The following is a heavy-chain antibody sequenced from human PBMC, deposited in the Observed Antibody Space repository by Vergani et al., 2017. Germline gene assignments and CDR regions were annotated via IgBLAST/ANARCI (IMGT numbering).Heavy chain of an antibody. CDR3: ARSRPSGAAASDY. D-gene: IGHD2-2*01. V-gene: IGHV3-21*01. Sequence: EVQLVESGGGLVKPGGSLRLSCAASGFTFSSYSMNWVRQAPGKGLEWVSSISSSSSYIYYADSVKGRFTISRDNAKNSLCLQMNSLRAEDTAVYYCARSRPSGAAASDYWGQGTLVTVSS. CDR2: ISSSSSYI. CDR1: GFTFSSYS. J-gene: IGHJ4*02.